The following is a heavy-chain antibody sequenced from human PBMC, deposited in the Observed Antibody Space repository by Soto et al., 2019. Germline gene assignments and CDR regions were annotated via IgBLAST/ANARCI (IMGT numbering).Heavy chain of an antibody. J-gene: IGHJ4*02. D-gene: IGHD3-16*01. CDR2: ISYVGNDK. CDR3: AKFWGPMEALVDDY. V-gene: IGHV3-30*18. Sequence: QVQLMESGGGGVQPGRSLRLSWAASGFTFSNFGMHWVRQAPGKGLAWVAGISYVGNDKYYADTVKGRFTISRDNSKNTMSLKINRLRTEDKAVYYCAKFWGPMEALVDDYWGEGTMVTVSS. CDR1: GFTFSNFG.